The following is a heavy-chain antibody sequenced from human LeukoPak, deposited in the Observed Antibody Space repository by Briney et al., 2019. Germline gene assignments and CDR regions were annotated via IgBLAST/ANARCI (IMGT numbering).Heavy chain of an antibody. V-gene: IGHV3-7*01. D-gene: IGHD5/OR15-5a*01. J-gene: IGHJ4*02. CDR2: IKQDGSGK. Sequence: GGSLRLSCAASGFTFSSYWMTWVRQAPGKGLEWVANIKQDGSGKYYVDSVKGRFTISRDNAKNSLYLQMNSLRAEDTAVYYCAGGRHVYRYWGQGILVTVSS. CDR1: GFTFSSYW. CDR3: AGGRHVYRY.